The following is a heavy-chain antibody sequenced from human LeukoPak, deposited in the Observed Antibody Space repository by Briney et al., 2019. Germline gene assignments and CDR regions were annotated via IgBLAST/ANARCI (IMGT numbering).Heavy chain of an antibody. D-gene: IGHD6-19*01. CDR3: VVTQKWLAFDY. Sequence: SETLSLTCAVSGGSVSGRYWSWIRQPPGKGLEWIANWRYDGSPNYTPSLESRATISLDTSKNQFSLRLTSVTAADTAVYYCVVTQKWLAFDYWGQGILVTVSS. J-gene: IGHJ4*02. CDR1: GGSVSGRY. V-gene: IGHV4-59*02. CDR2: WRYDGSP.